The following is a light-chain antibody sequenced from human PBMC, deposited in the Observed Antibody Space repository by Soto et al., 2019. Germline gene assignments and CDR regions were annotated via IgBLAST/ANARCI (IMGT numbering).Light chain of an antibody. CDR3: QQYNSYSRT. CDR2: KAS. CDR1: QSISNW. Sequence: DIQMTQSPSTLSASVGDRVTITCRASQSISNWLAWYQQKPGKAPKLLIYKASSLESGVPSRFSGSGSGTEFTLTISILQPDDFATYYCQQYNSYSRTFGQGTEVDIK. J-gene: IGKJ1*01. V-gene: IGKV1-5*03.